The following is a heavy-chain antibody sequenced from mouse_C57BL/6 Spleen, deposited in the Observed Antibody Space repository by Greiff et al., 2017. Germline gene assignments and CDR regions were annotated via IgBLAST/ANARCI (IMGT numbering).Heavy chain of an antibody. CDR2: ISGGGGNT. CDR1: GFTFSSYT. Sequence: EVKLVESGGGLVKPGGSLKLSCAASGFTFSSYTMSWVRQTPEKRLEWVATISGGGGNTYYPDSVKGRFTISRDNAKNTLYLQMSSLRSEDTALYYCARQNDYIWYFDVWGTGTTVTVSS. J-gene: IGHJ1*03. D-gene: IGHD2-4*01. V-gene: IGHV5-9*01. CDR3: ARQNDYIWYFDV.